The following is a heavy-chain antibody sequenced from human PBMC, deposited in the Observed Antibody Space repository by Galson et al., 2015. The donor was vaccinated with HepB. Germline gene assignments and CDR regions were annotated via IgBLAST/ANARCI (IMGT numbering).Heavy chain of an antibody. CDR3: ATITSFGNNFDS. D-gene: IGHD1-20*01. Sequence: SLRLSCAASGFTFSTCAMTWVRQAPGKGLEWAASLTASGDKTFYTDSVQGRFTISRDNSKNTLFLQVNSLRAEDTAVYYCATITSFGNNFDSWGQGTLFTVST. J-gene: IGHJ4*02. CDR2: LTASGDKT. CDR1: GFTFSTCA. V-gene: IGHV3-23*01.